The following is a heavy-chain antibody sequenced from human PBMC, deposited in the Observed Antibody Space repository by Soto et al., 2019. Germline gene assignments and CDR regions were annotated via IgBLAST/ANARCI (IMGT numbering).Heavy chain of an antibody. D-gene: IGHD6-13*01. CDR3: ARESGLQAAAGTPDY. Sequence: PGGSLRLFCAASGFTVSSNYMSWVRQAPGKGLEWVSVIYSGGSTYYADSVKGRFTISRDNSKNTLYLQMNSLRAEDTAVYYCARESGLQAAAGTPDYWGQGTLVTVSS. J-gene: IGHJ4*02. V-gene: IGHV3-53*01. CDR2: IYSGGST. CDR1: GFTVSSNY.